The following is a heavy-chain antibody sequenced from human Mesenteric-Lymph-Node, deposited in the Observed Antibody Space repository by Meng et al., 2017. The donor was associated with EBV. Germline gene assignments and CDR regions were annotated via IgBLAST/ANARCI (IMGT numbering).Heavy chain of an antibody. CDR1: GDIVSSSSAA. CDR3: ARDSSSSAYSPCDY. CDR2: TYYRSKWYN. V-gene: IGHV6-1*01. D-gene: IGHD3-22*01. J-gene: IGHJ4*02. Sequence: QVQLQQSGPGLVKPSQTLSLTCVISGDIVSSSSAAWTWIRQSPSRGLEWLGRTYYRSKWYNDYAVFVKSRITINPDTSKNQFSLQLNSVTPEDTAVYYCARDSSSSAYSPCDYWGQGTLVTVSA.